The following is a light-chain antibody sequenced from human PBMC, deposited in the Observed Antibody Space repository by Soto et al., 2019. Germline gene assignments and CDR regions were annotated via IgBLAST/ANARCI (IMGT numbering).Light chain of an antibody. Sequence: HSVLSQPPSSSGSPGQSVTISCTGTSSDVGVYDYVSWYQQHPGKAPKLMIYEVTIRPSGVSDRFSGSKSGNTASLTISGLKAEDEADYYCCSNAASSTYVFGSGTKVTVL. CDR3: CSNAASSTYV. V-gene: IGLV2-8*01. J-gene: IGLJ1*01. CDR1: SSDVGVYDY. CDR2: EVT.